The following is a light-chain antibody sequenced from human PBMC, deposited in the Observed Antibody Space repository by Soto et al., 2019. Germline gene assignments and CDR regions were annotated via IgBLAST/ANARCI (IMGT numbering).Light chain of an antibody. CDR2: NVN. CDR3: SSFTSSTTYV. CDR1: SSDVGNYNY. V-gene: IGLV2-14*01. J-gene: IGLJ1*01. Sequence: SALTQSASVYGSPGQSITISCTGTSSDVGNYNYVSWYQQHPGEVPKLIIFNVNNRPSGVSNRFSGSKSGNTASLTISGLQAEDEADYYCSSFTSSTTYVFGTGTKVTVL.